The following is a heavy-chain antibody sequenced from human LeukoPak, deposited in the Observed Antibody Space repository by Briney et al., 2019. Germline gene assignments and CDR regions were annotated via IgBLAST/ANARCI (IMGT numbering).Heavy chain of an antibody. V-gene: IGHV3-23*01. J-gene: IGHJ6*02. CDR2: ISGSGVST. Sequence: PGGSLRLSCAACGFTFSSYAMSCVREAPGEGLEWVSDISGSGVSTYYADSVKGRFTISRDNSKHPLYLQMNSLRAEDTAVYYCAKGVRVCSSTSCLPLKYYYYGMDVWGQGTTVTVSS. CDR1: GFTFSSYA. CDR3: AKGVRVCSSTSCLPLKYYYYGMDV. D-gene: IGHD2-2*01.